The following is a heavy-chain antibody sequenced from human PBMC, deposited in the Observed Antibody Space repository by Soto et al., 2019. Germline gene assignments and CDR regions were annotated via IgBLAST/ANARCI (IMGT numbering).Heavy chain of an antibody. CDR2: INPADSDT. V-gene: IGHV5-51*01. CDR3: VRPDSTGYYSH. CDR1: GYSFTNYW. Sequence: LKISCKGSGYSFTNYWIGWVRQMPGKGLEWMGIINPADSDTRYSPSFQGQVTVSVDKSIRTAYLQRGSLKASDSAMYYCVRPDSTGYYSHWGQGTPVTVSS. D-gene: IGHD3-9*01. J-gene: IGHJ4*02.